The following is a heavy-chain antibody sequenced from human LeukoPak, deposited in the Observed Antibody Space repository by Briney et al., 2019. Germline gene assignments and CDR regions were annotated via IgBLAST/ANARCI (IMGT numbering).Heavy chain of an antibody. CDR1: GGSISSYY. V-gene: IGHV4-38-2*02. CDR3: ARVYDFWSGYPITGYYYMDV. Sequence: PSGTLSLTCTVSGGSISSYYWGWIRQPPGKGLEWIGSIYHSGSTYYNPSLKSRVTISVDTSKNQFSLKLSSVTAADTAVYYCARVYDFWSGYPITGYYYMDVWGKGTTVTISS. J-gene: IGHJ6*03. CDR2: IYHSGST. D-gene: IGHD3-3*01.